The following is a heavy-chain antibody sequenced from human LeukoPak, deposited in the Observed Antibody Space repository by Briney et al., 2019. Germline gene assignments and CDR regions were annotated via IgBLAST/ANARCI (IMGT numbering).Heavy chain of an antibody. CDR1: RYTFTGSF. J-gene: IGHJ6*02. Sequence: ASVKVSCKASRYTFTGSFIHWVRQAPGQGLEWMGWINPNSGGTKFAQKFQGRVTMSRDTSISTAHMELSRLRSDDTAVYYCAEGRTFDSRGYYYFGMDVWGQGTTVTVSS. CDR2: INPNSGGT. D-gene: IGHD3-22*01. V-gene: IGHV1-2*02. CDR3: AEGRTFDSRGYYYFGMDV.